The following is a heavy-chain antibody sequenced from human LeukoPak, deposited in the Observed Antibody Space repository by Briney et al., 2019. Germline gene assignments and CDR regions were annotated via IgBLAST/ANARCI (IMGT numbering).Heavy chain of an antibody. V-gene: IGHV3-30*03. CDR2: ISYDGSNK. CDR1: GFTFSSYG. D-gene: IGHD3-9*01. Sequence: GGSLRLSCAASGFTFSSYGMHWVRQAPGKGLEGVAVISYDGSNKYYADSVKGRFTISRDNSKNTLYLQMNSLRAEDTAVYYCTCSLRYFDWLLSPFDYWGQGTLVTVSS. J-gene: IGHJ4*02. CDR3: TCSLRYFDWLLSPFDY.